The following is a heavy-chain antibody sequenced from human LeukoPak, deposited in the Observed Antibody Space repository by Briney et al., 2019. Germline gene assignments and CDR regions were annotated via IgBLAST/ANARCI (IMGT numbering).Heavy chain of an antibody. D-gene: IGHD2-2*01. CDR1: GYTFTSYY. CDR3: ATLNCSSTSCQRNPFDY. CDR2: INPSGGST. V-gene: IGHV1-46*01. Sequence: ASVKVSCKASGYTFTSYYMHWVRQAPGQGLEWMGIINPSGGSTGYAQKFQGRVTMTRDTSTSTVYMELSSLGSEDTAVYYCATLNCSSTSCQRNPFDYWGQGTLVTVSS. J-gene: IGHJ4*02.